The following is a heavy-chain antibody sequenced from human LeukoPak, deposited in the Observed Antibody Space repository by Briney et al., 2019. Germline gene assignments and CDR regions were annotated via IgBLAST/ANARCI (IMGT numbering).Heavy chain of an antibody. CDR2: ISGSGRTT. J-gene: IGHJ6*02. D-gene: IGHD3-16*01. Sequence: HPGGPLRLSCAASGFTFSGFAMSWVRQAPGKGLEWVSTISGSGRTTYYADSVKGRFTISRDSSRNTLFLQMNSLRAEDTAVYYCAGGYYYYGMDVWGHGTTVTVSS. CDR3: AGGYYYYGMDV. CDR1: GFTFSGFA. V-gene: IGHV3-23*01.